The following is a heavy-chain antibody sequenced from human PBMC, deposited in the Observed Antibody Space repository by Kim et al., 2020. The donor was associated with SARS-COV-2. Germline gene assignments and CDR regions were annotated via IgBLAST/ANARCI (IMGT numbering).Heavy chain of an antibody. CDR3: ARVSGAAAGTDY. J-gene: IGHJ4*02. Sequence: NYNPSLKSRVTISVDKSKNQFSLKLSSVTAADMAVYYCARVSGAAAGTDYWGQGNLVTVSS. D-gene: IGHD6-13*01. V-gene: IGHV4-4*02.